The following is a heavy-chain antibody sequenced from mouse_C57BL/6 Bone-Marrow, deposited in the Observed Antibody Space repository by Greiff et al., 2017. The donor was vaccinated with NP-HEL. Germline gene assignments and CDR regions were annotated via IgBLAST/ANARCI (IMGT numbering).Heavy chain of an antibody. D-gene: IGHD1-1*01. CDR1: GFNIKDDY. CDR2: IDPENGDT. J-gene: IGHJ4*01. V-gene: IGHV14-4*01. CDR3: TTNYYGSSYAMDY. Sequence: VQLKESGAELVRPGASVKLSCTASGFNIKDDYMHWVKQRPDQGLEWIGWIDPENGDTEYASKFQGKATITADTSSNTAYLQLSSLTSEDTAVYYCTTNYYGSSYAMDYWGQGTSVTVSS.